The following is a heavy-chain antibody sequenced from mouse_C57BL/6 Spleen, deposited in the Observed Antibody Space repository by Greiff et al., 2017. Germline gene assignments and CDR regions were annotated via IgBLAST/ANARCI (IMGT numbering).Heavy chain of an antibody. CDR2: INYDGCGT. Sequence: EVKLEESEGGLVQPGSSMKLSCTASGFTFSDYYMAWVRQVPEKGLEWVANINYDGCGTNYLDSFKSSFIISGDNAYSMLYLQMSSLKSEDTATYYCARFITGAFDYWGQGTTLTVSS. V-gene: IGHV5-16*01. CDR3: ARFITGAFDY. CDR1: GFTFSDYY. D-gene: IGHD4-1*01. J-gene: IGHJ2*01.